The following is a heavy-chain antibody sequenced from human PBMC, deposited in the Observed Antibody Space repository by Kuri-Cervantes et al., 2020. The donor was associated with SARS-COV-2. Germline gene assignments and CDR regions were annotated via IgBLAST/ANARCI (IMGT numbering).Heavy chain of an antibody. CDR3: ARSKSWRWFDP. Sequence: SETLSLTCTVPGGSISSYYWSWIRQPAGKGLEWIGRIYTSGSTYYNPSLKSRVTISVDTPKNRFSLKLSSVTAADTAVYYCARSKSWRWFDPWGQGTLVTVSS. V-gene: IGHV4-4*07. D-gene: IGHD3-3*01. CDR1: GGSISSYY. CDR2: IYTSGST. J-gene: IGHJ5*02.